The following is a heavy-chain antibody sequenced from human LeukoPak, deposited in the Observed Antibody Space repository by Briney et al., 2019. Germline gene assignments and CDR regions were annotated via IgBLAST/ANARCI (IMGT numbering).Heavy chain of an antibody. CDR3: ARGRHSNYASTWAFDP. Sequence: ASVKVSCKGSGYTFTSYDINWVRQATGQGLEWMGWMNPNSGNTGYAQKFQGRVTITRNTSISTAYMELSSLRSEDTAVYYCARGRHSNYASTWAFDPWGQGTLVTVSS. CDR2: MNPNSGNT. V-gene: IGHV1-8*03. CDR1: GYTFTSYD. J-gene: IGHJ5*02. D-gene: IGHD4-11*01.